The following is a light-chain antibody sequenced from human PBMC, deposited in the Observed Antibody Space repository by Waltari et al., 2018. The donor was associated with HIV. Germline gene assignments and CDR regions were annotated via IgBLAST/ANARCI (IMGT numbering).Light chain of an antibody. Sequence: QSVLTQPPSASGTPEQRVPTPRSGPTPTIGRKTVIWFQQFPGPAPKVLTYGKKQRPSGGPDRFSGSKSGTSASLAISGLQSEEEADYYCASWDDSLNGPVFGGGTKLTVV. J-gene: IGLJ2*01. V-gene: IGLV1-44*01. CDR2: GKK. CDR1: TPTIGRKT. CDR3: ASWDDSLNGPV.